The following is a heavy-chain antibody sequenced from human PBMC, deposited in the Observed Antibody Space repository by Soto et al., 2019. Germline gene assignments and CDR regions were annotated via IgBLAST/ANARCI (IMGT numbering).Heavy chain of an antibody. CDR3: ARELRSSSDIWWFDP. D-gene: IGHD6-6*01. CDR2: IIPIFGTA. J-gene: IGHJ5*02. V-gene: IGHV1-69*13. CDR1: GGTFSSYA. Sequence: SVKVSCKASGGTFSSYAISWVRQAPGQGLEWIGGIIPIFGTANYAQKFQGRVTITADESTSTAYMELSSLRSEDTAVYYCARELRSSSDIWWFDPWGQGTLVTVSS.